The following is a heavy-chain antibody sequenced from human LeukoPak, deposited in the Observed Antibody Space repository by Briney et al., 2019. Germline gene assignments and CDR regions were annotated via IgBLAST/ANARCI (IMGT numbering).Heavy chain of an antibody. D-gene: IGHD3-22*01. CDR3: AREYRYYDSSGYSRYFDY. CDR1: GYTFTRYY. CDR2: INPNSGGT. V-gene: IGHV1-2*02. Sequence: ASVKVSCKASGYTFTRYYMHWVRQAAGQGLAWMGWINPNSGGTNYAQKFQGRVTIPLDTPISTAYMYLSRLRSEDTAVYYCAREYRYYDSSGYSRYFDYWGQGTLATVSS. J-gene: IGHJ4*02.